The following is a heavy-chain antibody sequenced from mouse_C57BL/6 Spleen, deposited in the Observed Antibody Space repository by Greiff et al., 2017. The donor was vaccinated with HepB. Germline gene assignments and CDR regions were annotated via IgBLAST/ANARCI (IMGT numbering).Heavy chain of an antibody. Sequence: VQLQQSGAELVRPGASVKLSCTASGFNIKDDYMHWVKQRPEQGLEWIGWIDPENGDTEYASKFQGKATITADTSSNTAYLHLSSLTSEDTAVYYCTTYEVTTGFAYWGQGTLVTVSA. CDR2: IDPENGDT. V-gene: IGHV14-4*01. CDR3: TTYEVTTGFAY. D-gene: IGHD2-2*01. J-gene: IGHJ3*01. CDR1: GFNIKDDY.